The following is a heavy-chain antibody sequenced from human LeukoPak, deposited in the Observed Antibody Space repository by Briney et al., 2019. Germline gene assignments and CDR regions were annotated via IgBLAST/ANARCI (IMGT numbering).Heavy chain of an antibody. V-gene: IGHV4-31*03. D-gene: IGHD4-23*01. J-gene: IGHJ4*02. CDR1: GGSFSNGNYY. CDR3: ARTPTVVNTIFDY. CDR2: IYYSGST. Sequence: PSETLSLTCTVSGGSFSNGNYYWGWIRQHPGKGLEWIGYIYYSGSTYYSPSLKSRVTISVDTSKNQFSLKLSSVTAADTAVYYCARTPTVVNTIFDYWGQGTLVTVSS.